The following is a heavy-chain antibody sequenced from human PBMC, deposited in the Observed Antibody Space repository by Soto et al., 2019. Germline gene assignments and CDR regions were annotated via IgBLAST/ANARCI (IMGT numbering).Heavy chain of an antibody. D-gene: IGHD5-18*01. CDR1: GGTFSSYA. CDR2: IIPIFGTA. Sequence: GASVKVSCKASGGTFSSYAISWVRQAPGQGLEWTGGIIPIFGTANYAQKFQGRVTITADKSTSTAYMELSSLRSEDTAVYYCARDLPGIQLWSNWFDPWGQGTLVTVSS. CDR3: ARDLPGIQLWSNWFDP. J-gene: IGHJ5*02. V-gene: IGHV1-69*06.